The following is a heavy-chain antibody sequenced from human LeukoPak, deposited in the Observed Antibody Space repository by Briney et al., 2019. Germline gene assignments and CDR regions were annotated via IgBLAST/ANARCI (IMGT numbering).Heavy chain of an antibody. CDR3: ARSLTSSWVDY. D-gene: IGHD1-26*01. CDR2: IYPGDSDT. V-gene: IGHV5-51*01. J-gene: IGHJ4*02. Sequence: GESLKISCKGSGYSFVSYWIGWVRQMPEKGLEWIGLIYPGDSDTRYSPSFQGQVPISADKSISTAYLQWSSLKASDSAVYYCARSLTSSWVDYWGQGTLVTVSS. CDR1: GYSFVSYW.